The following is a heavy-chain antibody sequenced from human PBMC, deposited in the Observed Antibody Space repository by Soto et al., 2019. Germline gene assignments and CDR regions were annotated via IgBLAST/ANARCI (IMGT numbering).Heavy chain of an antibody. CDR3: ARIGHPGH. J-gene: IGHJ4*02. CDR1: GGSLRNSV. CDR2: VIPILGTA. Sequence: QVQLVQSGAEVKKPGSSVKVSCTASGGSLRNSVISWVRQAPAQRLEWMGGVIPILGTANYAHKFQGRVTMTADEATSTAFMDLSSLSPDVTAVYYCARIGHPGHWGPGTLVIVSS. V-gene: IGHV1-69*01.